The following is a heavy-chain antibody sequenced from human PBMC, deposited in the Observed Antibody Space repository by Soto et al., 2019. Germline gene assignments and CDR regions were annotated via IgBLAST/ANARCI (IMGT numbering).Heavy chain of an antibody. J-gene: IGHJ5*02. CDR2: IYYSGST. CDR1: GGSISSGGYY. Sequence: SETLSLTCTVSGGSISSGGYYWSWIRQHPGKGLEWIGYIYYSGSTYYNPSLKSRVTISVDTSKNQFPLKLSSVTAADTAVYYCARQIGYCSGGSCGRLAESNWFDPWGQGTLVTVSS. V-gene: IGHV4-31*03. D-gene: IGHD2-15*01. CDR3: ARQIGYCSGGSCGRLAESNWFDP.